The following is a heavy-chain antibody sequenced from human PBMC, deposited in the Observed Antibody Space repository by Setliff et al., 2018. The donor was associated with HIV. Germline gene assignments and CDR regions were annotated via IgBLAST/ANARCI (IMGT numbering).Heavy chain of an antibody. CDR2: IDHTGST. CDR1: GGSFSGYY. D-gene: IGHD3-10*01. Sequence: SETLSLTCAVYGGSFSGYYWSWIRQPPGKGLEWLGEIDHTGSTNYSLSLKSRITMSADPSKNQFSLKVRSVIAADTALYYCARGRNYGSPYFYYMDVWATGTTVTVSS. V-gene: IGHV4-34*01. CDR3: ARGRNYGSPYFYYMDV. J-gene: IGHJ6*03.